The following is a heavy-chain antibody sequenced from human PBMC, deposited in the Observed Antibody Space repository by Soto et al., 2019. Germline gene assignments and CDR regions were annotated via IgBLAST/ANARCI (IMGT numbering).Heavy chain of an antibody. Sequence: SVKVSCKASGFTFTSSAVQRVRQARGQRLEWIGWIVVGSGNTNYAQKFQERVTITRDMSTSTAYMELSSLRSEDTAVYYSPPYPSEWRYDSSGPHYGMDVSGQGTTVTVS. CDR2: IVVGSGNT. J-gene: IGHJ6*02. CDR3: PPYPSEWRYDSSGPHYGMDV. CDR1: GFTFTSSA. D-gene: IGHD3-22*01. V-gene: IGHV1-58*01.